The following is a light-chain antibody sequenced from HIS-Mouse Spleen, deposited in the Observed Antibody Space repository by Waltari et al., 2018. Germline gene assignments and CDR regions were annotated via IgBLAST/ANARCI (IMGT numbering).Light chain of an antibody. V-gene: IGKV4-1*01. J-gene: IGKJ2*01. CDR1: QSVLYSSNNKNY. CDR3: QQYYSTPYT. Sequence: DIVMTQSPDSLAVSLGERATINCKSSQSVLYSSNNKNYLAWYQQKPGQPPKLLIYWASTRESGVPDRFSGSGSGTDFTLTSSRLQAEDVAVYYCQQYYSTPYTFGQGTKLEIK. CDR2: WAS.